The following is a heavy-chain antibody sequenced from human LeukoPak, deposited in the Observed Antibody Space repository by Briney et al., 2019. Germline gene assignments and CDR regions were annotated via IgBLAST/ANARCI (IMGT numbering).Heavy chain of an antibody. J-gene: IGHJ4*02. CDR1: GGPISSSSYY. CDR2: IYYSGST. V-gene: IGHV4-39*07. D-gene: IGHD3-22*01. Sequence: KPSETLSLTCTVSGGPISSSSYYWGWIRQPPGKGLEWIGSIYYSGSTYYNPSLKSRVTISVDTSKNQFSLKLSSLTAADTAIYYCAREIYYDSSAYDYWGQGTLVTVSS. CDR3: AREIYYDSSAYDY.